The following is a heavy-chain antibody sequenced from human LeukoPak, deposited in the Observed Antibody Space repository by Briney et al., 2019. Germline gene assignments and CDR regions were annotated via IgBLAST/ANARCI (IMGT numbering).Heavy chain of an antibody. J-gene: IGHJ4*02. CDR3: ARDRDYYDSSGISH. D-gene: IGHD3-22*01. CDR2: IYYSGST. Sequence: SQTLFLTCTVSGGSISSGDYYWSWIRQPPGEGLEWIGYIYYSGSTYYNPSLKSRVTISVDTSKNQFSLKLSSVTAADTAVYYCARDRDYYDSSGISHWGQGTLVTVSS. V-gene: IGHV4-30-4*01. CDR1: GGSISSGDYY.